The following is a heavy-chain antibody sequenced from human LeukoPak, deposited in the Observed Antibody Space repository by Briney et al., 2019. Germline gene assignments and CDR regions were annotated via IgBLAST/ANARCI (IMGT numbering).Heavy chain of an antibody. V-gene: IGHV4-59*01. CDR1: GASISNYY. D-gene: IGHD3-22*01. J-gene: IGHJ4*02. CDR3: ARDGGYDSSGYYTDY. CDR2: IYYSGST. Sequence: PSETLSLTCTVSGASISNYYWSWIRQPPGKGLEWIGCIYYSGSTNYNPSLKSRVTISVDTSKNQFSLKLSSVTAADTAIYYCARDGGYDSSGYYTDYWGQGTLVTASS.